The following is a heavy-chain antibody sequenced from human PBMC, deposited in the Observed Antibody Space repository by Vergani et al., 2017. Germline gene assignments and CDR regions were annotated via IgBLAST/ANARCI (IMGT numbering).Heavy chain of an antibody. Sequence: QVQLQESGPGLVKPSQTLSLTCTVSGGSISSGDYYWSWIRQPPGKGLEWIGYIYYSGSTDYNPSLKSRVTISVDTSKNQFSLKLGSVTAANTAVYYCARAERQSRYYDDSSGYYAQGYGMDVWGQGTTVTVSS. CDR3: ARAERQSRYYDDSSGYYAQGYGMDV. J-gene: IGHJ6*02. V-gene: IGHV4-30-4*08. CDR1: GGSISSGDYY. D-gene: IGHD3-22*01. CDR2: IYYSGST.